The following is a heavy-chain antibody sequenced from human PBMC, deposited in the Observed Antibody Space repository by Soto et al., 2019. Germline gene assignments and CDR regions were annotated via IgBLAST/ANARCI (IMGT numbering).Heavy chain of an antibody. Sequence: SVKVSCKASGFTFTSSAMQWVRQARGQGLEWIGWIVVGSGNTNYAQKLQDRVTMTTDTSTSTAYMELRSLRSEDTAVYYCARDQDIAARMFDYWGQGTLVTVSS. CDR2: IVVGSGNT. CDR1: GFTFTSSA. D-gene: IGHD6-6*01. CDR3: ARDQDIAARMFDY. J-gene: IGHJ4*02. V-gene: IGHV1-58*02.